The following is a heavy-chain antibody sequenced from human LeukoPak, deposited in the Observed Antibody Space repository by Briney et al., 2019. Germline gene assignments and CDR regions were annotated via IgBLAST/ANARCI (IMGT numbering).Heavy chain of an antibody. V-gene: IGHV4-30-4*01. D-gene: IGHD2-2*01. J-gene: IGHJ3*02. CDR1: GDSISIGDYR. CDR2: IYYIGTA. CDR3: VRHHKYCSSTSCYKVGDPTDAFDI. Sequence: SETLSLTCSVSGDSISIGDYRWSWIRQSPGKGLEWIGYIYYIGTAYYNPSLRSRVALSADTSKNQFSLKLSSVTAADTAVYYCVRHHKYCSSTSCYKVGDPTDAFDIWGLGTMVTVSS.